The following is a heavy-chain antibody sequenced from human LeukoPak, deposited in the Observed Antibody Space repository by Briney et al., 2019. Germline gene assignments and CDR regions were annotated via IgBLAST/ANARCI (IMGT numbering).Heavy chain of an antibody. CDR2: IIAIFGTV. D-gene: IGHD3-10*01. CDR3: ARDSGYDSGTYYSDLEYFQH. Sequence: SVKVSCKASGATFSSYAISWGRQAPGQGLEWMGGIIAIFGTVNYAQRFQGRVTITADKSTSTAYMELRSLRSEDTAVYYCARDSGYDSGTYYSDLEYFQHWGQGTLVTVSS. V-gene: IGHV1-69*06. J-gene: IGHJ1*01. CDR1: GATFSSYA.